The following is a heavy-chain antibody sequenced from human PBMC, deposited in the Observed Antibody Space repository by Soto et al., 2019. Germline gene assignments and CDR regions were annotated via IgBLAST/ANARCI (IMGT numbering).Heavy chain of an antibody. V-gene: IGHV4-59*08. CDR3: ARQGFGLLHGLVDV. Sequence: QVQLQESGPGLVKPSETLSLTCSVSGGSITSHYCSWFRQPPGKGLEWIGYIHHSGSTSYNPSLTSRVTMXGXTXXNHLSLKVNSVTAADTALYYCARQGFGLLHGLVDVWGPGTTVTVSS. J-gene: IGHJ6*02. CDR1: GGSITSHY. D-gene: IGHD2-21*01. CDR2: IHHSGST.